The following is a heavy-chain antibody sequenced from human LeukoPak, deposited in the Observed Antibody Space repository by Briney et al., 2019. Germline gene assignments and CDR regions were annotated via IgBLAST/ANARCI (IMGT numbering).Heavy chain of an antibody. CDR1: GYIFASYG. CDR3: ARDTALIITPGGPDY. Sequence: ASVKVSCKASGYIFASYGISWVRQAPGQGLEWMGRISAYNGDTKYAQNLQGRVTLTTDISTGTAYMELRSLTSDDTALYYCARDTALIITPGGPDYWGRGTLITVSS. J-gene: IGHJ4*02. V-gene: IGHV1-18*01. D-gene: IGHD3-10*01. CDR2: ISAYNGDT.